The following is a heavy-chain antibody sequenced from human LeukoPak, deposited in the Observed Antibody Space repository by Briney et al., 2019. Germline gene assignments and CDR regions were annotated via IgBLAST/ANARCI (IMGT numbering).Heavy chain of an antibody. CDR1: GFTFSDYY. V-gene: IGHV3-11*01. Sequence: SGGSLRLSCAASGFTFSDYYMSWIRQAPGKGLEWVSYISSSGSTIYYADSVKGRFTISRDNAKNSLYLQMNSLRAEDTAVYYCAREGQQLEPFDAFDIWGQGTMVTVSS. J-gene: IGHJ3*02. CDR3: AREGQQLEPFDAFDI. CDR2: ISSSGSTI. D-gene: IGHD6-13*01.